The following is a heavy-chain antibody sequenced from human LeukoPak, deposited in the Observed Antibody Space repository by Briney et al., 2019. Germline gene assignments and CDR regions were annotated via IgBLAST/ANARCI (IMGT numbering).Heavy chain of an antibody. CDR1: GYSFTSHY. D-gene: IGHD3-10*01. J-gene: IGHJ4*02. CDR3: ARDGSPSDY. Sequence: ASVKVSCKASGYSFTSHYMHWVRQAPGQGLEWMGWINTNTGNPTYAQGFTGRFVFSLDTSVSTAYLQISSLKAEDTAVYYCARDGSPSDYWGQGTLVTVSS. CDR2: INTNTGNP. V-gene: IGHV7-4-1*02.